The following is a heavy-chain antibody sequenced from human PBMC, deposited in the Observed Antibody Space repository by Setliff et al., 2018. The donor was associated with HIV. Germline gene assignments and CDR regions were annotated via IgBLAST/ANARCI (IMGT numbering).Heavy chain of an antibody. Sequence: SETLSLTCAVYGGSFSGNYWSWIRQTPGKGLECIAEINHSGNTNYNPSLKSRVTISVVASKSHFSLKMTSVTAADTAVYYCARGALSLTMTKLLSFFDCWGQGTQVTVSS. D-gene: IGHD3-22*01. CDR2: INHSGNT. CDR1: GGSFSGNY. CDR3: ARGALSLTMTKLLSFFDC. J-gene: IGHJ4*02. V-gene: IGHV4-34*01.